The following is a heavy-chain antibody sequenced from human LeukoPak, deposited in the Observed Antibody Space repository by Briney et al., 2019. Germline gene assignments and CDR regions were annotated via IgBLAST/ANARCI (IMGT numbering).Heavy chain of an antibody. CDR2: ISSSSSTI. D-gene: IGHD4-11*01. Sequence: PGGSLRLSCAASGFTFSDYYMSWVRQAPGKGLEWVSYISSSSSTIYYADSVKGRFTISRDNAKNSLYLQMNSLRDEDTAVYYCARDTVRAHYYYGMDVWGQGTTVTVSS. CDR1: GFTFSDYY. CDR3: ARDTVRAHYYYGMDV. J-gene: IGHJ6*02. V-gene: IGHV3-11*04.